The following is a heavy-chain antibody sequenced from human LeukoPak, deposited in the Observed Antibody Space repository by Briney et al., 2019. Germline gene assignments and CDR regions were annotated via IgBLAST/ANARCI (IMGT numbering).Heavy chain of an antibody. J-gene: IGHJ6*02. V-gene: IGHV1-8*01. CDR2: MNPNSGNT. D-gene: IGHD3-10*01. Sequence: GASVKVSCKASGYTFTNDDINWVRQATGQGLEWMGWMNPNSGNTGYAQKFQGRVTITRNTSISTAYMELSSLRSEDTAVYYCAREPQISKLWFGEFTDYYYYGMDVWGQGTTVTVSS. CDR1: GYTFTNDD. CDR3: AREPQISKLWFGEFTDYYYYGMDV.